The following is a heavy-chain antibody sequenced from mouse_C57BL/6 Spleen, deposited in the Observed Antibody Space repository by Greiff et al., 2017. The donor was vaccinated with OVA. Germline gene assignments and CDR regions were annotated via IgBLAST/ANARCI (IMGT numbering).Heavy chain of an antibody. CDR3: ARAGGLPFDY. V-gene: IGHV1-82*01. D-gene: IGHD2-4*01. Sequence: QVQLKQSGPELVKPGASVKISCKASGYAFSSSWMNWVKQRPGKGLEWIGRIYPGAGDTNYNGKFKGKATLTADKSSSTAYMQLSSLTSEDSAVYFCARAGGLPFDYWGQGTTLTVSS. J-gene: IGHJ2*01. CDR2: IYPGAGDT. CDR1: GYAFSSSW.